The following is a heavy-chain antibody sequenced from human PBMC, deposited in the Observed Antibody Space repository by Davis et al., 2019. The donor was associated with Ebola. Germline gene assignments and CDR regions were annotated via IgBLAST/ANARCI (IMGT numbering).Heavy chain of an antibody. CDR3: ARDLATSSGAHFFHFGMDV. Sequence: ASVKVSCKASGYTFTSYGISWVRQAPGQGLEWMGWISGYEDNTNYAPRFQGRITLTKDRATSTVYMELRSLTSDDTAVYYCARDLATSSGAHFFHFGMDVWGEGTSVAVSS. J-gene: IGHJ6*04. CDR2: ISGYEDNT. D-gene: IGHD3-10*01. V-gene: IGHV1-18*01. CDR1: GYTFTSYG.